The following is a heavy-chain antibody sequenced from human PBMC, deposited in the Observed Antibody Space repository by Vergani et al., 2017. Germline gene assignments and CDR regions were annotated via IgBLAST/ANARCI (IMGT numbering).Heavy chain of an antibody. CDR2: IVVGSGNT. J-gene: IGHJ4*02. D-gene: IGHD3-22*01. CDR1: GFTFTSSA. Sequence: QMQLVQSGPEVKKPGTSVKVSCKASGFTFTSSAVQWVRQARGQRLEWIGWIVVGSGNTNYAQKFQERVTITRDMSTSTAYMELSSLRSEDTAVYYCAREEGSGYYLNDKSFDYWGQGTLVTVSS. V-gene: IGHV1-58*01. CDR3: AREEGSGYYLNDKSFDY.